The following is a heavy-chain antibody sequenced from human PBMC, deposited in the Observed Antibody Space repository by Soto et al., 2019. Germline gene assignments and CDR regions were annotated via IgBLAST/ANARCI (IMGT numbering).Heavy chain of an antibody. J-gene: IGHJ3*02. Sequence: GGSLRLSCAASGFTFSDYYMSWIRQAPGKGLEWVSYISSSSSYTNYADSVKGRFTISRDNAKNSLYLQMNSLRAEDTAVYYCASPGVRWLQYGPWFAFDIWGQGTMVTVSS. CDR2: ISSSSSYT. CDR1: GFTFSDYY. D-gene: IGHD5-12*01. CDR3: ASPGVRWLQYGPWFAFDI. V-gene: IGHV3-11*06.